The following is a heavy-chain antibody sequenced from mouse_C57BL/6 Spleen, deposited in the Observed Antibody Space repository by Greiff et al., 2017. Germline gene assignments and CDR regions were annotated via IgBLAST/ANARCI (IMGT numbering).Heavy chain of an antibody. Sequence: QVQLQQPGAELVRPGSSVKLSCKASGYTFTSYWMHWVKQRPIQGLEWIGNIDPSDSETHYNQKFKDKATLTVDKSSSTAYMQLSSLTSEDSAVYYWARSHDGYYLYFDYWGQGTTLTVSA. J-gene: IGHJ2*01. V-gene: IGHV1-52*01. CDR2: IDPSDSET. CDR1: GYTFTSYW. D-gene: IGHD2-3*01. CDR3: ARSHDGYYLYFDY.